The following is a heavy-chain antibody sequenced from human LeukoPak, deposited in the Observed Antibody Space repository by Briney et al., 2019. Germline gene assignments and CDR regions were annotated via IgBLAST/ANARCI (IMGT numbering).Heavy chain of an antibody. J-gene: IGHJ4*02. Sequence: GGSLRLSCAASGFTFSSYGMSWVRQAPGKGLEWVSAISGGGATTYYADSVKGRFTISRDNSKNTLYLQMNSLRAEDTAVYYCAKETRNCSGGSCYSGFHHWGQGTLVTVSS. CDR3: AKETRNCSGGSCYSGFHH. CDR2: ISGGGATT. D-gene: IGHD2-15*01. V-gene: IGHV3-23*01. CDR1: GFTFSSYG.